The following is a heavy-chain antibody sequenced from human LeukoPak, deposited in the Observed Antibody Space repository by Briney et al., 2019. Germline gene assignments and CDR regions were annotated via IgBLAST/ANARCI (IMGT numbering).Heavy chain of an antibody. J-gene: IGHJ6*04. Sequence: GAAVKVSCKASGYTFTSYGISWGGQAPGQGREWRGGSSAYNGKTNDAQKVQGRVTMTTDTYTSTNNMELRSLRSDDTAVYYCARDKSYYDILTGYYYYYGMDVWGKGTPVTVSS. CDR3: ARDKSYYDILTGYYYYYGMDV. V-gene: IGHV1-18*04. CDR2: SSAYNGKT. CDR1: GYTFTSYG. D-gene: IGHD3-9*01.